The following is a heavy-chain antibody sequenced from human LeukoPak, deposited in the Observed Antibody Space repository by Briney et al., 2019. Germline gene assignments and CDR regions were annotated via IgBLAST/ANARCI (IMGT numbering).Heavy chain of an antibody. CDR2: IDPSDSYT. J-gene: IGHJ6*04. D-gene: IGHD5-18*01. Sequence: GESLKISCKGSGYSFTSYWISWVRQMPGKGLEWMGRIDPSDSYTNYSPSFQGHVTISADKSISTAYLQWSSLKASDTAMYYCARVDTAMVPSPYYYFGMDVWGKGTTVTVSS. CDR3: ARVDTAMVPSPYYYFGMDV. CDR1: GYSFTSYW. V-gene: IGHV5-10-1*01.